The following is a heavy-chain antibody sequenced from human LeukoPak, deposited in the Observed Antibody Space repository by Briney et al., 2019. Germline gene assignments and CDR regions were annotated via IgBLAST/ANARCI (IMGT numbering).Heavy chain of an antibody. J-gene: IGHJ3*01. CDR3: ARDPYSRGFAAFDV. Sequence: GGSLRLSCTASGFTFNTYWMTWVRQAPGKGLEWVANIKEDGSEKDYVDSLKGRFTISRDNAKNALYLQMNSLRVEDTAVYYCARDPYSRGFAAFDVWGQGTMVTVSS. V-gene: IGHV3-7*04. CDR1: GFTFNTYW. CDR2: IKEDGSEK. D-gene: IGHD6-19*01.